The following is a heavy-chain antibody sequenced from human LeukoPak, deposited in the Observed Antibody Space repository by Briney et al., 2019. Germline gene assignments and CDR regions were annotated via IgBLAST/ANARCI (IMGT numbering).Heavy chain of an antibody. CDR2: IIPIFGTA. CDR1: GGTFSSYA. CDR3: ARSGYDLIYYYYMDV. V-gene: IGHV1-69*06. Sequence: SVKVSCKASGGTFSSYAISWVRQAPGQGLEWMGGIIPIFGTANYAQKFQGRVTITADKSTSTAYMELSSLRSEDTAVYYCARSGYDLIYYYYMDVWGKGTTVTVSS. J-gene: IGHJ6*03. D-gene: IGHD5-12*01.